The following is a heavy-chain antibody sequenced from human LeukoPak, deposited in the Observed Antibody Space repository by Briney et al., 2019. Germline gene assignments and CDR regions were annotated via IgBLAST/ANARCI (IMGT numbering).Heavy chain of an antibody. V-gene: IGHV3-23*01. CDR3: AKRGVVIRAVLVVGFHKEAYYFDS. Sequence: PGGSLRHSCVVSGITLSNYGMSWVRQAPGKGLEWVAGISDRGGSTNYADSVKGRFTISRDNPKNTLYLQMNSLRSEDTAVYFCAKRGVVIRAVLVVGFHKEAYYFDSWGQGALVTVSS. CDR2: ISDRGGST. D-gene: IGHD2-15*01. CDR1: GITLSNYG. J-gene: IGHJ4*02.